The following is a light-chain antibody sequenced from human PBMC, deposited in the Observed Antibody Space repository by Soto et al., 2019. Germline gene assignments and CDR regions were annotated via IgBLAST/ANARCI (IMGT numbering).Light chain of an antibody. V-gene: IGLV1-40*01. J-gene: IGLJ1*01. Sequence: QSVLTQPPSVSGAPGQRVTISCTGSSSNIGAGYDVHWYQQLPGTAPKLLIYGNSNRPSGVPDRFSGSKSGTSASLAITGLQAEDEADYRCQSSRVFGIGTKVTVL. CDR1: SSNIGAGYD. CDR3: QSSRV. CDR2: GNS.